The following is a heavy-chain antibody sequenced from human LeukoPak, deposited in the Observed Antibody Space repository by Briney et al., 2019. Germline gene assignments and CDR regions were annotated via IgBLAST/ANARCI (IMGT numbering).Heavy chain of an antibody. V-gene: IGHV1-18*01. CDR3: ARDFITMVRGVRYYYYYYGMDV. CDR1: GYTFTSYG. Sequence: ASVKVSCKASGYTFTSYGISWVRQAPGQGLEWMGWISAYNGNTNYAQKLQGRVTMTTDTSTSTAYMELRSLRSDDTAVYYCARDFITMVRGVRYYYYYYGMDVWGQGTTVTVSS. CDR2: ISAYNGNT. D-gene: IGHD3-10*01. J-gene: IGHJ6*02.